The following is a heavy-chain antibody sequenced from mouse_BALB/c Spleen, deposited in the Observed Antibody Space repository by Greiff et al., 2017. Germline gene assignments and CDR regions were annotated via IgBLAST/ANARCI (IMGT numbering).Heavy chain of an antibody. V-gene: IGHV5-9-3*01. CDR3: ARRLLSPYYAMDY. CDR2: ISSGGSYT. Sequence: EVKVVESGGGLVKPGGSLKLSCAASGFTFSSYAMSWVRQTPEKRLEWVATISSGGSYTYYPDSVKGRFTISRDNAKNTLYLQMSSLRSEDTAMYYCARRLLSPYYAMDYWGQGTSVTVSS. J-gene: IGHJ4*01. CDR1: GFTFSSYA. D-gene: IGHD2-3*01.